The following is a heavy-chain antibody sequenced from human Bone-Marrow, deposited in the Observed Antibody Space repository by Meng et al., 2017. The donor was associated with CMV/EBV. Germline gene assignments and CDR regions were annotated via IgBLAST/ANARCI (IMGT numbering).Heavy chain of an antibody. D-gene: IGHD2-2*02. CDR1: GFTFSNAW. CDR3: ARQSGYCSSTSCYNS. J-gene: IGHJ4*02. V-gene: IGHV3-15*01. CDR2: IKSKTDGGTT. Sequence: GESLKISCAASGFTFSNAWMSWVRQAPGKGLEWVGRIKSKTDGGTTDYAAPVKGRFTISRDDSKNTLYLQMNSLKTEDTAVYYCARQSGYCSSTSCYNSWGQGTLVTVSS.